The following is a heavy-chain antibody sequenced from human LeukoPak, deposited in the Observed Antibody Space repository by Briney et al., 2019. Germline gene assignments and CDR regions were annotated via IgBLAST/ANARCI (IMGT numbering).Heavy chain of an antibody. CDR3: ARDHYDSSGYYYDFDY. CDR1: GFTFSSYA. J-gene: IGHJ4*02. V-gene: IGHV3-30*04. D-gene: IGHD3-22*01. CDR2: ISYDGSNK. Sequence: PGGSLRLSCAASGFTFSSYAMHWVRQAPGKGLEWVAVISYDGSNKYYADSVKGRFTISRDSSKNTLYLQMNSLRAEDTAVYYCARDHYDSSGYYYDFDYWGQGTLVTVSS.